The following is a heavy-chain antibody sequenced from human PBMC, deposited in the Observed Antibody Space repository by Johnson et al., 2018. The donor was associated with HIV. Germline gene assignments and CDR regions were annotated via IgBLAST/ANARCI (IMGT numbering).Heavy chain of an antibody. J-gene: IGHJ3*02. V-gene: IGHV3-33*08. CDR2: IWYDGTNE. CDR1: GFTFSSYT. D-gene: IGHD2-15*01. Sequence: QVQLVESGGGVVQPGRSPRLSCVASGFTFSSYTMHWVRQAPGKGLEWVAVIWYDGTNEYSADSVKGRFTISRDNSKNTLYLQMNSLRAGDTAVYYWAKSGGVGGGSSNGAFDIWGQGKLVTVSS. CDR3: AKSGGVGGGSSNGAFDI.